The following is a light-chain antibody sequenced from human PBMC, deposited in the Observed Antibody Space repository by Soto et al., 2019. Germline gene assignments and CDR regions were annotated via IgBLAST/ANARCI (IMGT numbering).Light chain of an antibody. CDR2: EVS. V-gene: IGLV2-23*02. Sequence: QSALTQSASVSGSPGQSITISCTGTSSDVGPYNLVSWYQQHPGKAPKLIIYEVSERHSGVSNRFSGSKSGNTASLTISGLQADCEPNYDCCSSAGRNTFVFGLGTELTAL. J-gene: IGLJ1*01. CDR3: CSSAGRNTFV. CDR1: SSDVGPYNL.